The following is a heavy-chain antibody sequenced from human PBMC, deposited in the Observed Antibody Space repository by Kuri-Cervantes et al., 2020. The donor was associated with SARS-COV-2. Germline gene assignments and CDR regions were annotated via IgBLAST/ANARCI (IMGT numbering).Heavy chain of an antibody. D-gene: IGHD2-2*01. CDR1: GFTFSSYA. V-gene: IGHV3-30-3*01. J-gene: IGHJ3*02. Sequence: GESLKISCAASGFTFSSYAMHWVRQAPGKGLEWVAVISYDGSNKYYADSVKGRFTISRDNSKNTLYLQTNSLRAEDTAVYYCAREGDIVVVHDAFDIWGQGTMVTVSS. CDR2: ISYDGSNK. CDR3: AREGDIVVVHDAFDI.